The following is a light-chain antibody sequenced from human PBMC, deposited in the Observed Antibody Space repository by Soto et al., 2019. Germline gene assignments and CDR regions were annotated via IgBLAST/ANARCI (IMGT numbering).Light chain of an antibody. CDR3: QQYNNWPGA. V-gene: IGKV3-15*01. J-gene: IGKJ2*01. CDR1: QSVSSN. Sequence: EIVMTQSPATLSVSPGERATLSCRASQSVSSNLAWYQQKPGQAPRLLIYGASTRATGIPARFSGSGSGTEFTLTISSLQSEDFAVYYCQQYNNWPGAFGQGTKLKIK. CDR2: GAS.